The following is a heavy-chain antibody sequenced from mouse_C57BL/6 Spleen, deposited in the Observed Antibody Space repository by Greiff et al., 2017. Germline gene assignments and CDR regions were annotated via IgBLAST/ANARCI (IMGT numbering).Heavy chain of an antibody. CDR1: GYSITSGYY. CDR3: AKGSSLAY. J-gene: IGHJ2*01. Sequence: ESGPGLVKPSQSLSLTCSVTGYSITSGYYWNWIRQFPGNKLEWMGYISYDGSNNYNPSLKNRISITRDTSKYQFFIKLNSVTTEGTATYYCAKGSSLAYWGQGTPLTVAS. CDR2: ISYDGSN. V-gene: IGHV3-6*01. D-gene: IGHD1-1*01.